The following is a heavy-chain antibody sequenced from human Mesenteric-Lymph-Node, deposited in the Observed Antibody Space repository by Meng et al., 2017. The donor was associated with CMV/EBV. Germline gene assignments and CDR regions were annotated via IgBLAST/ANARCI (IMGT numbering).Heavy chain of an antibody. J-gene: IGHJ4*02. V-gene: IGHV3-30*02. Sequence: GESLKISCAASGFTFSSYGMHWVRQAPGKRLEWVAFIRDDESEESHADSVRGRFTVSRDNSKNTLYLQMDSLRVEDTAMYYCARDGGYWGQGTLVTVSS. D-gene: IGHD3-16*01. CDR1: GFTFSSYG. CDR3: ARDGGY. CDR2: IRDDESEE.